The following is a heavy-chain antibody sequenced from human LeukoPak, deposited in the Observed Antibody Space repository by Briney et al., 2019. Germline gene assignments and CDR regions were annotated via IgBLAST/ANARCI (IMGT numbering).Heavy chain of an antibody. CDR2: IVVGSGNT. CDR1: GFTFTSSA. CDR3: AALGFVSSSWSGFDY. Sequence: ASVKVSCKASGFTFTSSAVQWVRQARGQRLEWIGWIVVGSGNTNYAQKFQERVTITRDMSTSTAYMELSSLRSEDTAVYYCAALGFVSSSWSGFDYWGQGTLVTVSS. D-gene: IGHD6-13*01. J-gene: IGHJ4*02. V-gene: IGHV1-58*01.